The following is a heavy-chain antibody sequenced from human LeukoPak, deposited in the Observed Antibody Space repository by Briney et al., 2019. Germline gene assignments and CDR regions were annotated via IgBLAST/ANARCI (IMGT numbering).Heavy chain of an antibody. CDR3: ARDREQSNVGSGFDP. CDR2: IIPIFGTA. V-gene: IGHV1-69*05. CDR1: GGTFSSYA. D-gene: IGHD1/OR15-1a*01. Sequence: ASVKVSCKASGGTFSSYAISWVRQAPGQGLEWMGGIIPIFGTANYAQKFQGRVTITTDESTSTAYMELSSLRSEDTAVYYCARDREQSNVGSGFDPWGQGTLVTVSS. J-gene: IGHJ5*02.